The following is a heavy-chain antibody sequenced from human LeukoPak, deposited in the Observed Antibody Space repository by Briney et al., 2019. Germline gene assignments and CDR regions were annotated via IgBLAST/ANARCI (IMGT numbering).Heavy chain of an antibody. CDR3: ARHYGSGSSLFDY. Sequence: PSETLSLTCTVPGGSISSSSYYWGWIRQPPGKGLEWLGSIYYSGSTYYNPSLKSRVTISVDTSKNQCSLKLSSVTAADTAVYYCARHYGSGSSLFDYWGQGTLVTVSS. V-gene: IGHV4-39*01. J-gene: IGHJ4*02. CDR1: GGSISSSSYY. CDR2: IYYSGST. D-gene: IGHD3-10*01.